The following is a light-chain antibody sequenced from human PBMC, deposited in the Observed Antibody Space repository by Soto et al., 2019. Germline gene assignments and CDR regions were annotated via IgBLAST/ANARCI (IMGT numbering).Light chain of an antibody. J-gene: IGLJ3*02. CDR3: ALYMGSGSWV. Sequence: QTVVTQEPSFSVSPGGTVTLTCALNSGSVSTSYYPSWYQQTPGQAPRTLIYSTNIRSSGVPDRFSGSILGNKAALTITGAKADDESSYYCALYMGSGSWVFGGGTKVTVL. V-gene: IGLV8-61*01. CDR1: SGSVSTSYY. CDR2: STN.